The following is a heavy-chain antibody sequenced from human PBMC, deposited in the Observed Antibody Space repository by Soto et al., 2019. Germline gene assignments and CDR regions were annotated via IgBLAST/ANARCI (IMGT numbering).Heavy chain of an antibody. D-gene: IGHD3-3*01. CDR3: ARDPRSGRISGAGAHYYDYMDV. CDR2: ISPYNGNT. V-gene: IGHV1-18*01. CDR1: GYTFTSYG. J-gene: IGHJ6*03. Sequence: QVQLVQSGSEVKKPGASVRVSCKTSGYTFTSYGITWVRQAPGQGLEWMGWISPYNGNTNYVKKLQGRLTMTTDTSTTIAYMELRSLTSAATAVYYCARDPRSGRISGAGAHYYDYMDVWGKGTTVTVAS.